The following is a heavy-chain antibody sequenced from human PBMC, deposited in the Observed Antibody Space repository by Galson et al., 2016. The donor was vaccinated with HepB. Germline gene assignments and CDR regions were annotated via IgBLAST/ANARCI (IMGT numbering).Heavy chain of an antibody. CDR3: ARGREFIAVTGSRWFDP. J-gene: IGHJ5*02. D-gene: IGHD6-19*01. CDR2: ISGSNSYI. CDR1: GFTFSSYS. V-gene: IGHV3-21*01. Sequence: SLRLSCAASGFTFSSYSMNWVRQAPGKGLEWVSSISGSNSYIYYADSVKGRFTISRDNAKNSLYLQMNSLRAADTAVYYCARGREFIAVTGSRWFDPWGQGTLVTISS.